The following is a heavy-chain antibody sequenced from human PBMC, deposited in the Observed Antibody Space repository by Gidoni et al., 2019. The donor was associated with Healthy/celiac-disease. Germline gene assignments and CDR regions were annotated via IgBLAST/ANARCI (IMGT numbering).Heavy chain of an antibody. V-gene: IGHV1-24*01. D-gene: IGHD3-22*01. CDR1: GYTLTELS. Sequence: QVQLVQSGAEVKKPGASVKVSCKVCGYTLTELSMHWVRQAPGKGLEWMGGFDPEDGETIYAQKFQGRVTMTEDTSTDTAYMELSSLRSEDTAVYYCATGFPHYYDSSGNWRDLDYWGQGTLVTVSS. J-gene: IGHJ4*02. CDR3: ATGFPHYYDSSGNWRDLDY. CDR2: FDPEDGET.